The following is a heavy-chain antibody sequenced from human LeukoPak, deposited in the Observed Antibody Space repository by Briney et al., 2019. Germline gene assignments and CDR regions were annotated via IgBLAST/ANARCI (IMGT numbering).Heavy chain of an antibody. CDR2: INPNTGNP. J-gene: IGHJ4*02. CDR1: GYTFTRNA. D-gene: IGHD3-3*01. CDR3: DY. Sequence: ALVKVSCKASGYTFTRNALNWVRQAPGQGLDWMGWINPNTGNPTYAQGFTGRFVFSLDTSVSTAYYCARTYYDFWSGYHKFDYWGQGTLVTVSS. V-gene: IGHV7-4-1*01.